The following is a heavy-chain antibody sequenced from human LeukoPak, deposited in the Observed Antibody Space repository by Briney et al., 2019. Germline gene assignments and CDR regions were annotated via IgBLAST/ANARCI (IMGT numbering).Heavy chain of an antibody. V-gene: IGHV4-4*02. Sequence: PSGTLSLTCSVSGDPITSYAWWSWVRQPPGKGLEWIGEIHLNGITNYNPSLKSRVTMSIDKSNNQFSLNLSSVTAADTAVYYCARVISSAWRQNDLWGQGTLVTV. CDR2: IHLNGIT. D-gene: IGHD3-22*01. J-gene: IGHJ5*02. CDR1: GDPITSYAW. CDR3: ARVISSAWRQNDL.